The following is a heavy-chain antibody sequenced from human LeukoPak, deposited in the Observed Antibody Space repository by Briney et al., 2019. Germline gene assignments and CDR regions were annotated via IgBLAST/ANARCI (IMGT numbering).Heavy chain of an antibody. D-gene: IGHD6-19*01. CDR2: IYTSGST. CDR3: AREGRSGWQRTFDY. J-gene: IGHJ4*02. V-gene: IGHV4-4*07. Sequence: SETLSLTXTVSGGSISSYYWSWIRQPAGKGLEWIGRIYTSGSTNYNPSLKSRVTMSVDTSKNQFSLKLSSVTAADTAVYYCAREGRSGWQRTFDYWGQGTLVTVSS. CDR1: GGSISSYY.